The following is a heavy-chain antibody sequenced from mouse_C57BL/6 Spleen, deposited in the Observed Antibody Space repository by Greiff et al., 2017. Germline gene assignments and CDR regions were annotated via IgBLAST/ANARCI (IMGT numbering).Heavy chain of an antibody. V-gene: IGHV5-16*01. Sequence: DVQLVESEGGLVQPGSSMKLSCTASGFTFSDYYMAWVRQVPEKGLEWVANINYDGSSTYYLDSLKSRFIISRDNAKNILYLQMSSLKSEDTATYYCARDQGDYYGSSSYWYFDVWGTGTTVTVSS. J-gene: IGHJ1*03. CDR3: ARDQGDYYGSSSYWYFDV. CDR2: INYDGSST. CDR1: GFTFSDYY. D-gene: IGHD1-1*01.